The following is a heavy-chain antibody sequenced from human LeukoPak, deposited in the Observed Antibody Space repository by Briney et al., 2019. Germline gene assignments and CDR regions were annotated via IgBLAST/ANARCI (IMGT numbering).Heavy chain of an antibody. J-gene: IGHJ4*02. CDR1: GGSFSGYY. Sequence: SETLSLTCAVYGGSFSGYYWSWIRQPPGKGLEWIGEINHSGSTNYNPSLKSRVTISVDTSKNQFSLKLSSVTAADTAVYYCARGRTRYCSGGSCYAGVLDYWGQGTLVTVSS. CDR2: INHSGST. V-gene: IGHV4-34*01. CDR3: ARGRTRYCSGGSCYAGVLDY. D-gene: IGHD2-15*01.